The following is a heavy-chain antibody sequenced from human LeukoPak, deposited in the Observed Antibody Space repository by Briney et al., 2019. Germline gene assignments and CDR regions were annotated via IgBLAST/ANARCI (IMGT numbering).Heavy chain of an antibody. CDR3: AKAGITIFGVVRDAFDI. CDR2: ISGSGGST. D-gene: IGHD3-3*01. V-gene: IGHV3-23*01. CDR1: GFTFSSYA. J-gene: IGHJ3*02. Sequence: GGSLRLSCAASGFTFSSYAMSWVRQAPGKGLEWVSAISGSGGSTYYADSVKGRFTISRDNSKNTLYLQMNSLRAEDTAVYYCAKAGITIFGVVRDAFDIWGQGTMVTVSS.